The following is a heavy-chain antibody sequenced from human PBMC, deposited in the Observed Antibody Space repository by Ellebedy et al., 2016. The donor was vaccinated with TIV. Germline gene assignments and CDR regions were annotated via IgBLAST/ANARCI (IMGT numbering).Heavy chain of an antibody. J-gene: IGHJ4*02. D-gene: IGHD1-26*01. V-gene: IGHV4-39*01. CDR3: ARQGIPVGANDY. CDR1: GGSISSSSYY. CDR2: INYSGST. Sequence: MPSETLSLTCTVSGGSISSSSYYWGWTRQPPGKGLEWIGSINYSGSTYYNPSLKSRVTISADTSKNQFSLKLSSVTAAHTAVYYCARQGIPVGANDYWGQGTLVTVSS.